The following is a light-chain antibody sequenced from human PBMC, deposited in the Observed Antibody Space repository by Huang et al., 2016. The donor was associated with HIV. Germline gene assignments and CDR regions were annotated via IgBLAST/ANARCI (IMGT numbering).Light chain of an antibody. CDR1: RSVAGY. Sequence: EVVLTQSPATLSLSPGETATLSCRASRSVAGYFAWYQHKPGQAPRLLIYDTSKRATGIAARFSGSGSGTDFTLTIRSLEPEDFAIYYCHLRTTGLITFGQGTRLDIK. V-gene: IGKV3-11*01. CDR2: DTS. CDR3: HLRTTGLIT. J-gene: IGKJ5*01.